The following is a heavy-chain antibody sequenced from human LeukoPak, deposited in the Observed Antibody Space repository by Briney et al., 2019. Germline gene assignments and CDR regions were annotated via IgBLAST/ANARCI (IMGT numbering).Heavy chain of an antibody. D-gene: IGHD2-8*02. CDR1: GFTFSRYA. CDR3: AKGTLGSCSGDTCYDFDY. Sequence: GGSLRLSCVASGFTFSRYAMSWVRQAPGKGLEWVAAMIGRGGSTYYGDSVKGRITISRDNSKNTVYLQMNSLRAEDTALYYCAKGTLGSCSGDTCYDFDYWGQGTLATVSS. V-gene: IGHV3-23*02. CDR2: MIGRGGST. J-gene: IGHJ4*02.